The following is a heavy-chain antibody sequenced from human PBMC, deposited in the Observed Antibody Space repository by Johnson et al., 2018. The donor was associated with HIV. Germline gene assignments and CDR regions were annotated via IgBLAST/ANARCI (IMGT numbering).Heavy chain of an antibody. J-gene: IGHJ3*02. CDR2: ISYDGHNK. CDR3: ARDGGIATALDGFDI. Sequence: QMLLVESGGGVVQPGKSLTLSCVGSGLSFSNLGIHWVRQATGKGPAWVAVISYDGHNKYYTESVKGRFTISRDNSKNTLYLQMNSLRSEDTAVYFCARDGGIATALDGFDIWGQGTMVTVSS. D-gene: IGHD6-13*01. V-gene: IGHV3-30*03. CDR1: GLSFSNLG.